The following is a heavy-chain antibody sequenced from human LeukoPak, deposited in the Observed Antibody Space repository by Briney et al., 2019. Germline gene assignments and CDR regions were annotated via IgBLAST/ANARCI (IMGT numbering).Heavy chain of an antibody. V-gene: IGHV3-23*01. J-gene: IGHJ4*02. Sequence: PGGSLRLSCAASGFTLSSNAMSWVRQAPGKGLEWVSAITGGGGSTHYADSVKGRFTISRDNSKNTLYLRMDSLRAEDTALYYCAKLKWLTTGNFDYWGQGTLVTVSS. CDR3: AKLKWLTTGNFDY. D-gene: IGHD5-12*01. CDR1: GFTLSSNA. CDR2: ITGGGGST.